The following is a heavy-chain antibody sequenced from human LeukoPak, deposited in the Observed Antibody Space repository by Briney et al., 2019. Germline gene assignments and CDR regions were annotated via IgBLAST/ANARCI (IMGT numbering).Heavy chain of an antibody. D-gene: IGHD5-12*01. CDR1: GFTFSRHE. J-gene: IGHJ6*04. CDR3: ARGRVATVRIYYYYYGMDV. Sequence: GGALRLSCAASGFTFSRHEINWVRQAPGKGLEVVSYISSRGSTIYYADSVKGRFTISRDNAKNSLYLPMHSLRAEDTAVYYCARGRVATVRIYYYYYGMDVWGKGTTVTVSS. CDR2: ISSRGSTI. V-gene: IGHV3-48*03.